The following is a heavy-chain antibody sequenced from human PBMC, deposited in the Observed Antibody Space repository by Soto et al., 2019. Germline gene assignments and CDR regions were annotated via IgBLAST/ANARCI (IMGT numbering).Heavy chain of an antibody. Sequence: NLSETLSLTCSVSGDSISTVDYFWAWIRQPPGQALEYIGYIYKSTTTYYNPSFEGRVAISLDTSKSQFSLTVTSVTAADTAVYFCARGRYCLTGRCFPNWFDSWGQGTLVTVSS. V-gene: IGHV4-30-4*01. CDR2: IYKSTTT. J-gene: IGHJ5*01. CDR1: GDSISTVDYF. D-gene: IGHD2-15*01. CDR3: ARGRYCLTGRCFPNWFDS.